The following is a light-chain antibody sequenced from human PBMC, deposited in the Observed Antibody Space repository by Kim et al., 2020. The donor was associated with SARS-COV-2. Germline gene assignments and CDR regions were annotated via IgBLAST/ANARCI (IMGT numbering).Light chain of an antibody. V-gene: IGKV1-5*01. Sequence: GDRVTITCRASQTITTWLAWYQQKPGKAPKLLIYEASSLEDGVPSRFSGSGSGTEFSLTISSLQPDDFASYYCQQYHGFPWTFGNGTKG. J-gene: IGKJ1*01. CDR2: EAS. CDR1: QTITTW. CDR3: QQYHGFPWT.